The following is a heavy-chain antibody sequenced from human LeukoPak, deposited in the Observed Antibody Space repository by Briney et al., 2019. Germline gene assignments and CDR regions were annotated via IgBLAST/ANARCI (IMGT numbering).Heavy chain of an antibody. J-gene: IGHJ3*02. CDR2: INTNTGNP. CDR1: GYTFTSYA. D-gene: IGHD6-13*01. CDR3: ARIRPQHSSSWQEAFDI. Sequence: ASVKVSCKASGYTFTSYAMNWVRQAPGQGLEWMGWINTNTGNPTYAQGFTGRFVFSLDTSVSTAYLQISSLKAEDTAVYYCARIRPQHSSSWQEAFDIWGQGTMVTVSS. V-gene: IGHV7-4-1*02.